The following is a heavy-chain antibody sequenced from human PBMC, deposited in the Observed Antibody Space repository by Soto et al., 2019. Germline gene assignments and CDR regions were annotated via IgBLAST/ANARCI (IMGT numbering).Heavy chain of an antibody. D-gene: IGHD5-12*01. CDR2: IWFDGSNQ. V-gene: IGHV3-33*01. J-gene: IGHJ6*02. CDR3: ARDGDPVSGYPYYYYGMDV. Sequence: GWSLRLSCVSSVFTFNHHGMHWVRQAPGRGLEWVAVIWFDGSNQYYADSVKGRFSVSRDNSKKTLYLQMNSLRAEDTAVYYCARDGDPVSGYPYYYYGMDVWGQGTTVTVSS. CDR1: VFTFNHHG.